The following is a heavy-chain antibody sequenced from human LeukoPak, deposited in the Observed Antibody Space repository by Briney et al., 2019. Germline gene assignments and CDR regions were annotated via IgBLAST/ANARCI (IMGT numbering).Heavy chain of an antibody. CDR1: GYTFTTYG. J-gene: IGHJ3*02. V-gene: IGHV1-18*01. D-gene: IGHD3-9*01. CDR3: ARDSDPETGRYAFDI. Sequence: ASVKVSCKASGYTFTTYGLSWVRQAPGQGLEWMGWISTYNGNTNYAQKFQGRVTITTDESTSTAYMELSSLRSEDTAVYYCARDSDPETGRYAFDIWGQGTMVTVSS. CDR2: ISTYNGNT.